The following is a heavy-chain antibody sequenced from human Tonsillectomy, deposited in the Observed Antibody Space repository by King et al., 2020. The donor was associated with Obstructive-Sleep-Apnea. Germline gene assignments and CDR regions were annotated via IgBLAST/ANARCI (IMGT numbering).Heavy chain of an antibody. J-gene: IGHJ4*02. D-gene: IGHD5-12*01. Sequence: VQLVESGGGLVQPGGSLRLSCAASGFTFSSYAMSWVRQAPGKGREWVSAVCGSGGRTYYADSVKGRVNISRDNSKNTLYLQMNSLRAEDTAVYYCAKSTGVATRGYDYWGQGTLVTVSS. CDR1: GFTFSSYA. V-gene: IGHV3-23*04. CDR3: AKSTGVATRGYDY. CDR2: VCGSGGRT.